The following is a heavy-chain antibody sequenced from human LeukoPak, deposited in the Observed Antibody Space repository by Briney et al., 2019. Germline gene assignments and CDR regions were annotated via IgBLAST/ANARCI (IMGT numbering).Heavy chain of an antibody. Sequence: SETLSLTCAVSGYSISSGYYWGWIRQPPGEGLEWIGSIYHSGSTYYNPSLKSRVTISVDTSKNQFSLKLSSVTAADTAVYYCARSYDSSGYYYEREYFQHWGQGTLVTVSS. CDR2: IYHSGST. V-gene: IGHV4-38-2*01. D-gene: IGHD3-22*01. J-gene: IGHJ1*01. CDR3: ARSYDSSGYYYEREYFQH. CDR1: GYSISSGYY.